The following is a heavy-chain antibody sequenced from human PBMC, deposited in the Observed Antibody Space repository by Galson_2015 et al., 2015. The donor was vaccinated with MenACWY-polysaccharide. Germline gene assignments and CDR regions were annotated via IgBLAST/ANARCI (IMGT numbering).Heavy chain of an antibody. CDR1: GDSIIRGYW. D-gene: IGHD2-21*01. CDR3: GKNGDYAIDD. J-gene: IGHJ4*02. Sequence: ETLSLTCAVSGDSIIRGYWWSWVRQPPGKGLEWIGEIHHSGSTNYNPSFKSRVTISVDSSKNRFSLRLSSVTAADTAVFYCGKNGDYAIDDWGQGTLVIVSS. V-gene: IGHV4-4*02. CDR2: IHHSGST.